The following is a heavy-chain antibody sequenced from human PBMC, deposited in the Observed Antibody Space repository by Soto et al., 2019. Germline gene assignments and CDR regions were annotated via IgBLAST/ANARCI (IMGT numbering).Heavy chain of an antibody. Sequence: GGSLRLSCVVSGLTVSSNSMNWVRQAPGKGLEWVSVISSGGGTNYADSVRGRFAISRDTSRNILYLQMSLLRVEDTAVYYCARDHPLFSFGYQRGIYFDYWGQGALVTVSS. CDR3: ARDHPLFSFGYQRGIYFDY. V-gene: IGHV3-66*01. D-gene: IGHD3-22*01. CDR1: GLTVSSNS. CDR2: ISSGGGT. J-gene: IGHJ4*02.